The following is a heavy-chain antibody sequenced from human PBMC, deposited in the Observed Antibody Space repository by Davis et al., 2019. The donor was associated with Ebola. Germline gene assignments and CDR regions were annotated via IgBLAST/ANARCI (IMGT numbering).Heavy chain of an antibody. J-gene: IGHJ3*02. D-gene: IGHD3-3*01. V-gene: IGHV3-23*01. CDR2: ISGSGGST. CDR3: AKDLSNFGVVPDAFDI. CDR1: GFTFSSYA. Sequence: GESLKISCAASGFTFSSYAMSWVRQAPGKGLEWVSAISGSGGSTYYADSVKGRFTISRDNSKNTLYLQMNSMRAEDTAVYYCAKDLSNFGVVPDAFDIWGQGTMVTVSS.